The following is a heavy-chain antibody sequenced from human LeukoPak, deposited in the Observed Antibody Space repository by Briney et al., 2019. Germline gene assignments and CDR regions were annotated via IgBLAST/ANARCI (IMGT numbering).Heavy chain of an antibody. CDR3: ARAHYDFWSGPSLDY. D-gene: IGHD3-3*01. J-gene: IGHJ4*02. CDR2: IYYSGST. Sequence: SETLSLTCTVSGGSISSYYWSWIRQPPGKGLEWIGYIYYSGSTNHNPSLKSRVTISVDTSKNQSSLKLSSVTAADTAVYYCARAHYDFWSGPSLDYWGQGTLVTVSS. V-gene: IGHV4-59*01. CDR1: GGSISSYY.